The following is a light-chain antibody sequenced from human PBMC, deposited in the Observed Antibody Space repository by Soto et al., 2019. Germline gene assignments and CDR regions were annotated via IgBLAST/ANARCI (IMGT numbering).Light chain of an antibody. CDR2: EVT. V-gene: IGLV2-14*01. Sequence: QSALTQPASVSGSPGQSITISCTGTSSDVGGYNHVSWYQQHPGKAPKLMIYEVTNRPSGVSDRFSGSKSGKTASLTISGLQSEDEADYYCSSYTSSSTVLFGGGTKVTVL. J-gene: IGLJ2*01. CDR3: SSYTSSSTVL. CDR1: SSDVGGYNH.